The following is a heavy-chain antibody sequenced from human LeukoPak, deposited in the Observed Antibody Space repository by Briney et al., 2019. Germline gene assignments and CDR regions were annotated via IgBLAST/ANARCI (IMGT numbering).Heavy chain of an antibody. CDR1: GFTFSYYG. D-gene: IGHD2-2*01. CDR2: ISYDGSNK. Sequence: PGRSLRLSCAASGFTFSYYGMHWVRQAPGKGLEWVAVISYDGSNKYYADSVKGRFTISRDNSKNPLYLQMNSLRGEETAVYYCAKVPSTSVVVPAALVGDGMDVWGQGTTVTVSS. V-gene: IGHV3-30*18. J-gene: IGHJ6*02. CDR3: AKVPSTSVVVPAALVGDGMDV.